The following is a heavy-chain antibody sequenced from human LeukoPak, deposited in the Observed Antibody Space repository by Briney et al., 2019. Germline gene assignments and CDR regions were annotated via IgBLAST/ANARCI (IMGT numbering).Heavy chain of an antibody. D-gene: IGHD6-6*01. CDR3: ARDSSIAARPAGFDY. V-gene: IGHV4-39*07. Sequence: PSETLSLTCTVSGGSISSSSYYWGWIRQPPGKGLEWIGSIYYSGSTYYNPSLKSRVTISVDTSKNQFSLKLSSVTAADTAVYYCARDSSIAARPAGFDYWGQGTLVTVSS. J-gene: IGHJ4*02. CDR2: IYYSGST. CDR1: GGSISSSSYY.